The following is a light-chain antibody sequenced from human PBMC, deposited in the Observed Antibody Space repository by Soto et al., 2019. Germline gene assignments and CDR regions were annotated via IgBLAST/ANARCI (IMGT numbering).Light chain of an antibody. J-gene: IGKJ4*01. CDR3: QQYNNWPPLT. Sequence: ELVMTQSPATLSVSPGERATLYCRASQSVSSNLAWYQQKPGQAPRLLIYGASTRANGIPTRFSGSGSGTEFTLTISSLQSEDFAVYYCQQYNNWPPLTFGGGTKVASK. V-gene: IGKV3-15*01. CDR1: QSVSSN. CDR2: GAS.